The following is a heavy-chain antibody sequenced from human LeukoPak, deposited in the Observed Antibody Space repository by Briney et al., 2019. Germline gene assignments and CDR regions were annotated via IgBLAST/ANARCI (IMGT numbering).Heavy chain of an antibody. CDR3: AKQLGYCSDGSCYFPY. CDR1: GFTFSSSA. CDR2: ISNIGGYT. D-gene: IGHD2-15*01. Sequence: GGSLRLSCAASGFTFSSSAMSWVRQAPGEGMEWVSAISNIGGYTYYADSVQGRFTISRDNSKSTLCLQMNSLRAEDTAVYYCAKQLGYCSDGSCYFPYWGQGTLVTVSS. J-gene: IGHJ4*02. V-gene: IGHV3-23*01.